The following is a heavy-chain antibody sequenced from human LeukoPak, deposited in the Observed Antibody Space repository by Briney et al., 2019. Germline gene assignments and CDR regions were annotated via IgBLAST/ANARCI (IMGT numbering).Heavy chain of an antibody. Sequence: GGSLRLSCTTSGFTFIDYGMAWVRQAPGRRLDWVSTISGNNLNSHYGDSVKGRFTISGDNSKNILYLHMNSLRAEDTGLYFCVRDVAPGGAPFFDYWGQGTLVTVPS. CDR1: GFTFIDYG. V-gene: IGHV3-23*01. D-gene: IGHD1-14*01. CDR3: VRDVAPGGAPFFDY. CDR2: ISGNNLNS. J-gene: IGHJ4*02.